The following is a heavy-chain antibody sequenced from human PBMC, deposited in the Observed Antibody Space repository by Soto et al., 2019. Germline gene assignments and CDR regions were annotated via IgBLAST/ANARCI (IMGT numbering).Heavy chain of an antibody. V-gene: IGHV4-31*03. D-gene: IGHD2-15*01. CDR2: IYYSGST. CDR1: GGSISSGGYF. CDR3: AGMYCSGGTCYSTYSHYYMDV. J-gene: IGHJ6*03. Sequence: QVQLQESGPGLVKPSQTLSLTCTVSGGSISSGGYFWNWLRQLPGKGLEWIVYIYYSGSTYYNPSVLSRITMSGETSTNQFALKLSSVTAADTAVYYCAGMYCSGGTCYSTYSHYYMDVWGKWTTVTVSS.